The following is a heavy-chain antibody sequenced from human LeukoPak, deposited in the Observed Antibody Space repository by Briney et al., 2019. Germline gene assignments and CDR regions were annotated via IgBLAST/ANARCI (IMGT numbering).Heavy chain of an antibody. CDR2: IYYSGGT. J-gene: IGHJ3*02. V-gene: IGHV4-59*12. CDR3: ARLNLEWQDAFGI. CDR1: GGSISIYH. D-gene: IGHD3-3*01. Sequence: SETLSLTCSVSGGSISIYHWTWIRQTPEKGLEWIGYIYYSGGTYYNPFLKSRVTISVDTLKNQFSLKLSSVTAAGTAVYYCARLNLEWQDAFGIWGQGTMVTVSS.